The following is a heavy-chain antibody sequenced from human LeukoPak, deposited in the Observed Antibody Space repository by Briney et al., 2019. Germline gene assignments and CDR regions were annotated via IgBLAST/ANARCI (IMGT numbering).Heavy chain of an antibody. CDR2: ISSSSRYI. CDR1: GFTFSSYS. J-gene: IGHJ4*02. CDR3: ARGYGEPGIDY. V-gene: IGHV3-21*01. Sequence: GGSLRLSCAASGFTFSSYSMNWVRQAPGKGLEGVSSISSSSRYIYYADSVKGRFTISRDNAKNSLYLQMNSLRAEDAAVYYCARGYGEPGIDYWGQGTLVTVSS. D-gene: IGHD4-17*01.